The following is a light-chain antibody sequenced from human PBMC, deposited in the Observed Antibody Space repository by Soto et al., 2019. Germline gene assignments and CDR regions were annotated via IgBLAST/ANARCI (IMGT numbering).Light chain of an antibody. CDR3: QQRSNWPPIT. CDR1: QSVSSN. Sequence: IVMTQSPATLSVCPGERATLYCRASQSVSSNLAWYQQKPGQAPRLLIYGASNRATGIPARFSGSGSGTDFTLTISSLEPEDFAVYYCQQRSNWPPITFGQGTRLEIK. CDR2: GAS. J-gene: IGKJ5*01. V-gene: IGKV3-11*01.